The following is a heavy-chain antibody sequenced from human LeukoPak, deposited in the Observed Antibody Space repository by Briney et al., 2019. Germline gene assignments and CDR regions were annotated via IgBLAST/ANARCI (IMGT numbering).Heavy chain of an antibody. D-gene: IGHD3-22*01. CDR3: ARGSNYYDSSGYYY. CDR2: IYYSGST. V-gene: IGHV4-59*13. Sequence: PSETLSLTCTVSGGSISPYSWSWIRQPPGKGLEWVGYIYYSGSTNYNPSLKSRVTISVDTSKNQFSLKLSSVTAADTAVYYCARGSNYYDSSGYYYWGQGTLVTVSS. J-gene: IGHJ4*02. CDR1: GGSISPYS.